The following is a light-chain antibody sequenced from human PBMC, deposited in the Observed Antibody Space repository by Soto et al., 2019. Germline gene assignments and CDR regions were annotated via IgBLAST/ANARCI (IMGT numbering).Light chain of an antibody. CDR2: VNSDGSH. J-gene: IGLJ2*01. Sequence: QLVLTQSPSASASLGASVKLTCTLSSGHSPYAIAWHQQQPEKGPRYLMKVNSDGSHSKGDGIPDRFSGSSSGAERYLTISSLQSEDEADYYCQTWGTGISFGGGTKVTVL. CDR3: QTWGTGIS. V-gene: IGLV4-69*01. CDR1: SGHSPYA.